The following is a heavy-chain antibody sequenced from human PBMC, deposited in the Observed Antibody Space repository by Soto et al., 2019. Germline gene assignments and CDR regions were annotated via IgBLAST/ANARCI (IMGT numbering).Heavy chain of an antibody. D-gene: IGHD3-10*01. CDR1: GFTFSSYS. J-gene: IGHJ3*02. Sequence: PVVSLIISCAASGFTFSSYSMSWVRQAPGKGLEWVSAISGSGGSTYYADSVKGRFTISRDNSKNTLYLQMNSLRAEDTAVYYCAKDRANAFDIWGQGTMVTVSS. V-gene: IGHV3-23*01. CDR2: ISGSGGST. CDR3: AKDRANAFDI.